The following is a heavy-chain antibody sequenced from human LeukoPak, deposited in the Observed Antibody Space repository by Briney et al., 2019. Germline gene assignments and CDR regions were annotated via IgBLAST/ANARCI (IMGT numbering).Heavy chain of an antibody. V-gene: IGHV1-46*01. CDR2: IYPRDGST. Sequence: EASVKVSCKASEYSFTSNYIHWVRQAPGQGLEWMGMIYPRDGSTSYAQRFQDRVTVTRDTSTSTVHMELSGLRSEDTAVYYCARDQEGFDYWGQGTQVTVSS. J-gene: IGHJ4*02. CDR1: EYSFTSNY. CDR3: ARDQEGFDY.